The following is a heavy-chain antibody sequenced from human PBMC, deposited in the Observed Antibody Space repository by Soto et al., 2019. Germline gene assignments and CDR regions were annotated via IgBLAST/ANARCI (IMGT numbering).Heavy chain of an antibody. CDR3: AREDVVGATSHYFDY. CDR2: ISYDGSNK. V-gene: IGHV3-30-3*01. CDR1: GFTFRSYA. Sequence: GGSLRLSCAASGFTFRSYAMQWVRQAPGKGLEWVAVISYDGSNKYYADSVKGRFTISRDNAKNSLYLQMNSLRAEDTAVYYCAREDVVGATSHYFDYWGQGTLVTVSS. J-gene: IGHJ4*02. D-gene: IGHD1-26*01.